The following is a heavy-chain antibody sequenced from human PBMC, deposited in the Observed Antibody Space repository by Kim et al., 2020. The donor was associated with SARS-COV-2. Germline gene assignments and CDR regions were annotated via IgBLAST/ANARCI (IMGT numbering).Heavy chain of an antibody. Sequence: SVKVSCKASGFTFTSSAMQWVRQARGQRLEWIGWIVVGSGNTNYAQKFQERVTITRDMSTSTAYMELSSLRSEDTAVYYCAAGSPDSSGYYYVVMGAISGGYYYYGMDVWGQGTTVTVSS. CDR3: AAGSPDSSGYYYVVMGAISGGYYYYGMDV. D-gene: IGHD3-22*01. CDR1: GFTFTSSA. V-gene: IGHV1-58*02. J-gene: IGHJ6*02. CDR2: IVVGSGNT.